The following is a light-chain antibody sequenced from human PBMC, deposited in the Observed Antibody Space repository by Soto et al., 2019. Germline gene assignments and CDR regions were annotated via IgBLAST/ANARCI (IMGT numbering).Light chain of an antibody. CDR3: QQYGSPLT. J-gene: IGKJ1*01. Sequence: EIVLTQSPGTLSLSSGERATLSCRASQSVSSSYLAWYQQKPGQAPRLLIYGASSRATGIPDRFSGSGSGTDFTLTISRLEPEDFAVYYCQQYGSPLTFGQGTKVEIK. CDR1: QSVSSSY. V-gene: IGKV3-20*01. CDR2: GAS.